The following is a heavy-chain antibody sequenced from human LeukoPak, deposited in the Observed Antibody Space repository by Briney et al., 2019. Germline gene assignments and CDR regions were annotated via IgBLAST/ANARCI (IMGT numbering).Heavy chain of an antibody. CDR1: GFTFSSYA. D-gene: IGHD6-13*01. Sequence: GGSLRLSCAASGFTFSSYAMSWVRQAPGKGLEWVSAISGSGGSTYYADSVKGRFTISRDNAKNSLYLQMNSLRAEDTAVYYCARVLAAADYWGQGTLVTVSS. CDR3: ARVLAAADY. V-gene: IGHV3-23*01. CDR2: ISGSGGST. J-gene: IGHJ4*02.